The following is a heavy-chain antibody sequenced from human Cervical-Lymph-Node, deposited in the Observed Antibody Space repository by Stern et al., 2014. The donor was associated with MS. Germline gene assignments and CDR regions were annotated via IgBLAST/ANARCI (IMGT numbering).Heavy chain of an antibody. Sequence: VQLVESGGGLVKPGGSLRLSCAASGFSFSDYYMSWIRQAQGKGLGWVTYISGSTSYTKYADSVKGRFTISRDNTKNSLYLQMNSLSAEDTAVYYCARGYSSGWYAGSDYWGQGSLVTVSS. D-gene: IGHD6-19*01. CDR1: GFSFSDYY. CDR2: ISGSTSYT. V-gene: IGHV3-11*06. J-gene: IGHJ4*02. CDR3: ARGYSSGWYAGSDY.